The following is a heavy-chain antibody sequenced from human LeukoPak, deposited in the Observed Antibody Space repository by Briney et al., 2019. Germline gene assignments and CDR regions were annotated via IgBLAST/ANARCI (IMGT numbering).Heavy chain of an antibody. CDR1: GFTFSSYA. CDR2: ISGSGGST. Sequence: GGSLRLSCAASGFTFSSYAMSWVHQAPGKGLEWVSAISGSGGSTYYADSVKGRFTISRDNSKNTLYLQMNSLRAEDTAVYYCAKAVGATSYFDYWGQGTLVTVSS. J-gene: IGHJ4*02. CDR3: AKAVGATSYFDY. V-gene: IGHV3-23*01. D-gene: IGHD1-26*01.